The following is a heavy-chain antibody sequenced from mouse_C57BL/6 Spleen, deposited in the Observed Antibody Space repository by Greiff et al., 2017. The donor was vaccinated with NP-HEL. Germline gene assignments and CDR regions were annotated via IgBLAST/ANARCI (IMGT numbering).Heavy chain of an antibody. V-gene: IGHV5-4*01. Sequence: DVQLVESGGGLVKPGGSLKLSCAASGFTFSSYAMSWVRQTPEKRLEWVATISDGGSYTYYPDNVKGRFTISRDNAKNNLYLQMSHLKSEDTAMYYCARALTTVVAGDYWGQGTSVTVSS. J-gene: IGHJ4*01. CDR2: ISDGGSYT. CDR3: ARALTTVVAGDY. CDR1: GFTFSSYA. D-gene: IGHD1-1*01.